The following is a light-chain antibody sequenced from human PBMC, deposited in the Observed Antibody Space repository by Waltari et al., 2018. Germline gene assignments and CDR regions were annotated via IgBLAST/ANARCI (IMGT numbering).Light chain of an antibody. Sequence: EIVMTQSPATLSVSPGEGVTLSCRASQGVGTNIAWYQQRPGQAPRLLIYDASTRASGVPARFSGSGAGAELTLIISNLQSEDLALYFCQQYRDWYSFGQGTKLQIK. V-gene: IGKV3-15*01. J-gene: IGKJ2*01. CDR2: DAS. CDR1: QGVGTN. CDR3: QQYRDWYS.